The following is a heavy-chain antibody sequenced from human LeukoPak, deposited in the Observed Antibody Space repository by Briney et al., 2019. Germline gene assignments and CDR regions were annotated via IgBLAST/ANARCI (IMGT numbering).Heavy chain of an antibody. Sequence: PSETLSLTCTVSGGSISSFYWSWIRQPAGKGLEWIGRIYSSGSTNYNPSFKSRVTMSVDTSKNQLSLRLSSVTAADTAVYYCAGTTMTTFDYWGQGILVTVSS. CDR2: IYSSGST. D-gene: IGHD4-17*01. V-gene: IGHV4-4*07. CDR3: AGTTMTTFDY. CDR1: GGSISSFY. J-gene: IGHJ4*02.